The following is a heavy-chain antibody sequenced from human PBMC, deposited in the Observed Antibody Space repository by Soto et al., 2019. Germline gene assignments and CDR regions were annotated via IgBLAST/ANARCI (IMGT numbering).Heavy chain of an antibody. J-gene: IGHJ4*02. Sequence: QVQLQESGPGLVKPSGTLSLTCAVSGGSISSTNWWDWVRQPPGKGLEWIGEIDHSGSTNYNPSLKSRVTMSVDKPKNQFSLKLSSVTAADTAVYYRVRDSGNGWKDYWGQGTLVTVSS. CDR3: VRDSGNGWKDY. CDR1: GGSISSTNW. D-gene: IGHD6-19*01. V-gene: IGHV4-4*02. CDR2: IDHSGST.